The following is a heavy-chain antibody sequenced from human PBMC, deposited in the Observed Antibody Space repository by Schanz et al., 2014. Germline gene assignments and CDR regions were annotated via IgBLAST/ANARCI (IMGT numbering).Heavy chain of an antibody. Sequence: EVQLLESGGGLVQPGGSLRLSCAGSGFTFSSYAMSWVRQAPGKGLEWVSYISGSSSTKYYADSVKGRFTISRDNGKNSLYLKRNTVRAEDTAVFFCARDYESALSSPRHDAFDVWGQGTVVTVSS. CDR2: ISGSSSTK. D-gene: IGHD3-22*01. CDR1: GFTFSSYA. V-gene: IGHV3-48*01. J-gene: IGHJ3*01. CDR3: ARDYESALSSPRHDAFDV.